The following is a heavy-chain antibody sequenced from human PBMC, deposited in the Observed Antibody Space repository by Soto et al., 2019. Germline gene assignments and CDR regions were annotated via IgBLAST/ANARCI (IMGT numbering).Heavy chain of an antibody. D-gene: IGHD6-6*01. J-gene: IGHJ6*02. V-gene: IGHV1-69*06. CDR1: GGTFSSYA. CDR3: AREQQLVSYYYGMDV. CDR2: IIPIFGTA. Sequence: SVKVSCKASGGTFSSYAISWVRQAPGQGLEWMGGIIPIFGTANYAQKFQGRVTITADKSTSTAYMELSSLRSGDTAVYYCAREQQLVSYYYGMDVWGQGTTVTVPS.